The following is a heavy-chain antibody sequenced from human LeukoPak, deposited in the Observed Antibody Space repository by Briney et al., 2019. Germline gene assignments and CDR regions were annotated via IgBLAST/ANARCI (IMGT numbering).Heavy chain of an antibody. D-gene: IGHD3-3*01. CDR2: INHSGST. CDR3: ARDLYDFWSGYISYAFDI. J-gene: IGHJ3*02. CDR1: GGSFSGYY. Sequence: SETLSLTCAVYGGSFSGYYWSWIRQPPGKGLEWIGEINHSGSTNYNPSLKSRVTISVDTSRNQFSLKLSSVTAADTAVYYCARDLYDFWSGYISYAFDIWGQGTMVTVSS. V-gene: IGHV4-34*01.